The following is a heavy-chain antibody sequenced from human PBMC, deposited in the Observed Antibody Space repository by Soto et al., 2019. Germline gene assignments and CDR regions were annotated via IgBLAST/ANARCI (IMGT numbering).Heavy chain of an antibody. Sequence: EVQLVESGGGLVKPGGSLRLSCAASGFTFSSYSMNWVRQAPGKGLEWVSSISSSSSYIYYADSVKGRFTISRDNAKNSLYLQMNSLRAEDTAVYYCASFSGSYGKHDYWGQGTLVTVSS. J-gene: IGHJ4*02. CDR2: ISSSSSYI. V-gene: IGHV3-21*01. CDR3: ASFSGSYGKHDY. CDR1: GFTFSSYS. D-gene: IGHD1-26*01.